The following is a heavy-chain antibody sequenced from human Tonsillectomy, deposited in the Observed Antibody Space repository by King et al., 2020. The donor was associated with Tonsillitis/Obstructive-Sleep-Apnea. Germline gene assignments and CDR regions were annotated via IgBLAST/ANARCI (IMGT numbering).Heavy chain of an antibody. D-gene: IGHD6-19*01. CDR3: ARDVCVYSIGCYGCFDP. V-gene: IGHV1-18*01. CDR2: ISAYNGNT. Sequence: VQLVESGAEVKKPGASVKVSCKASGYTFTSYGISWVRQAPGQGLEWMGWISAYNGNTNYAQKLQGRVTMTTDTSTSTAYMELRSLRSDDTAVYYCARDVCVYSIGCYGCFDPWCQGTLVTVSS. CDR1: GYTFTSYG. J-gene: IGHJ5*02.